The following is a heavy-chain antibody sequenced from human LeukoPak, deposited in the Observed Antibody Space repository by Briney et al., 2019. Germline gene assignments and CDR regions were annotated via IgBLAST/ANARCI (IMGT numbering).Heavy chain of an antibody. Sequence: GASVKVSCKASGYTFTSYGISWVRQAPGQGLEWMGWIIPYIGKTNYAQKLQGRVTITTDTSTSTAYMELRSLRSDDTAVYYCATPYYGSGSFPGVRYYYGMDVWGQGTTVTVSS. CDR1: GYTFTSYG. V-gene: IGHV1-18*01. CDR2: IIPYIGKT. D-gene: IGHD3-10*01. J-gene: IGHJ6*02. CDR3: ATPYYGSGSFPGVRYYYGMDV.